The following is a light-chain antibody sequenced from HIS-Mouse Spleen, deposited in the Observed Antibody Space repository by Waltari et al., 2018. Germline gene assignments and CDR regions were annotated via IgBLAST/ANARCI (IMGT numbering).Light chain of an antibody. J-gene: IGLJ2*01. CDR1: SSDVGRYNL. CDR3: QVWDSSSDHVV. CDR2: EGS. V-gene: IGLV2-14*02. Sequence: QSALTQPASVSGSPGQSITISCTGTSSDVGRYNLVSWYQQHPGKAPKLMSDEGSKRPSGVSNRFSGSKSGNTATLTISRVEAGDEADYYCQVWDSSSDHVVFGGGTKLTVL.